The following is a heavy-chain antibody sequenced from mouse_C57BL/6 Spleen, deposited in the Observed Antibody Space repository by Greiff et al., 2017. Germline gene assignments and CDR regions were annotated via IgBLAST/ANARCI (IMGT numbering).Heavy chain of an antibody. Sequence: QVQLQQPGAELVRPGTSVTLSCKASGYTFTSYWMHWVKQRPGQGLEWIGVIDPSDSYTNYNQKFKGKATLTVDTSSSTAYMQLSSLTSEDSAVYYCASITTVASDAMDYWGQGTSVTVSS. CDR2: IDPSDSYT. D-gene: IGHD1-1*01. CDR3: ASITTVASDAMDY. J-gene: IGHJ4*01. V-gene: IGHV1-59*01. CDR1: GYTFTSYW.